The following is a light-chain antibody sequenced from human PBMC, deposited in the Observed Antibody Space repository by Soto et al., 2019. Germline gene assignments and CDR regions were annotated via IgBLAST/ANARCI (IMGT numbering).Light chain of an antibody. CDR3: SSYAGSNNFGV. Sequence: QPVLTQPPSASGSPRQSVTISCTGTSSDVGGYNYVSWYQQHPGKAPKLMIYEVSNRPSGVPDRFSGSKSGNTASLTVSGLQAEDEADYYCSSYAGSNNFGVFGTGTKLTVL. V-gene: IGLV2-8*01. J-gene: IGLJ1*01. CDR1: SSDVGGYNY. CDR2: EVS.